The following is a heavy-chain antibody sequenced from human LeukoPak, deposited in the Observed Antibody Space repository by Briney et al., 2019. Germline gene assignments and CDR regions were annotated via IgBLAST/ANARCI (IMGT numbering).Heavy chain of an antibody. CDR1: GFTFSDYY. D-gene: IGHD4-17*01. V-gene: IGHV3-11*01. Sequence: PGGSLRLSCAASGFTFSDYYMSWIRQAPGKGLEWVSYISSSGSTIYYADSVKGRFTISRDNAKNSLYLQMNSLRAEDTAVYYCARPYGDYRTRNCCSLDYWGQGTLVTVSS. J-gene: IGHJ4*02. CDR3: ARPYGDYRTRNCCSLDY. CDR2: ISSSGSTI.